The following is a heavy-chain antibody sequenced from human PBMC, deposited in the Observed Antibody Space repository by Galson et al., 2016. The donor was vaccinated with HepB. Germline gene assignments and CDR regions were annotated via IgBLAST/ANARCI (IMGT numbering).Heavy chain of an antibody. CDR3: ARDLRKWFRLGDSGYYYCGMDV. V-gene: IGHV7-4-1*02. CDR2: INTNTGNP. CDR1: QYTFSSYA. J-gene: IGHJ6*02. Sequence: SVKVSCKASQYTFSSYAMNWVRQAPGQGLEWMGWINTNTGNPTYAQAFTGRFVFSLDTSVNTAYLQINNLKAEDTAVYYCARDLRKWFRLGDSGYYYCGMDVWGQGTTVAVSS. D-gene: IGHD5-12*01.